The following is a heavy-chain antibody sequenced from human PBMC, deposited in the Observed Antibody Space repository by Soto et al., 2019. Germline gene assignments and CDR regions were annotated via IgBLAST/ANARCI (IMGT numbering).Heavy chain of an antibody. CDR2: ISSSGSTI. V-gene: IGHV3-48*03. D-gene: IGHD4-4*01. Sequence: PGGSLRLSCAASGFTFCSYEMNWVRQAPGKGLEWVSYISSSGSTIYYADSVKGRFTISRDNAKNSLYLQMNSLRAEDTAVYYCAREYSNFVNYYGMDVWGQGTTVTVSS. CDR1: GFTFCSYE. J-gene: IGHJ6*02. CDR3: AREYSNFVNYYGMDV.